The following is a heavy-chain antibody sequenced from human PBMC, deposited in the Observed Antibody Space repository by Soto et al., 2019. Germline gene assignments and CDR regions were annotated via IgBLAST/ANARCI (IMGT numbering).Heavy chain of an antibody. D-gene: IGHD5-12*01. Sequence: SETLSLTCAVYGGSFSGYYWNWIRQPPGKGLEWIGEINYSGSTNYNPSLKSRVTISVDTSKNQFSLKLISVTAADTAKYFCAREGNLGRWLQPLDFWGQGTLVTVSS. V-gene: IGHV4-34*01. CDR2: INYSGST. CDR3: AREGNLGRWLQPLDF. J-gene: IGHJ4*02. CDR1: GGSFSGYY.